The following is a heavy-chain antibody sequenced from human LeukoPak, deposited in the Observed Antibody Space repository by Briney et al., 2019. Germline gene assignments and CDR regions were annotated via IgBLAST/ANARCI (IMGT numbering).Heavy chain of an antibody. D-gene: IGHD3-22*01. CDR3: SGYQPHDTDVFDI. J-gene: IGHJ3*02. CDR2: IYHSGST. V-gene: IGHV4-38-2*01. CDR1: GYSISSGYY. Sequence: SETPSLTCAVSGYSISSGYYWGWIRQPPGKGLEWIGSIYHSGSTYYNPSLKSRITITIDTSKNQFFLKLSSVTDAATDMASCSGYQPHDTDVFDIWGQGTMVTVSS.